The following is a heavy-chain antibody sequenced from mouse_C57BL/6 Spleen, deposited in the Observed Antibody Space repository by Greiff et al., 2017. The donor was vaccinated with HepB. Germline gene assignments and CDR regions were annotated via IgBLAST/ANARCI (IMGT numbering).Heavy chain of an antibody. CDR3: ARDRHGYYFDY. J-gene: IGHJ2*01. CDR1: GFTFGSYA. Sequence: EVQVVESGGGLVKPGGSLKLSCAASGFTFGSYAMSGVRQTPEKRLEWVATISDGGSYTYYPDNVKGRFTISRDNAKNNLYLQMSHLKSEDTAMYYCARDRHGYYFDYWGQGTTLTVSS. V-gene: IGHV5-4*01. D-gene: IGHD3-1*01. CDR2: ISDGGSYT.